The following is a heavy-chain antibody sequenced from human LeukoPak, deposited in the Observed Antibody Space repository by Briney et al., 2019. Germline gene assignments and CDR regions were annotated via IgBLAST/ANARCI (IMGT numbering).Heavy chain of an antibody. CDR3: ARGFPHRRDYDSSGYYSYYFDY. CDR1: GGTFSNYV. J-gene: IGHJ4*02. CDR2: IIPIFGTT. D-gene: IGHD3-22*01. Sequence: GASVKVSCKASGGTFSNYVISWVRQAPGQGLEWMGGIIPIFGTTNYAQKFQGRVTIKADKSTSTAYMELRSLRSDDTAVYYCARGFPHRRDYDSSGYYSYYFDYWGQGTLVTVSS. V-gene: IGHV1-69*06.